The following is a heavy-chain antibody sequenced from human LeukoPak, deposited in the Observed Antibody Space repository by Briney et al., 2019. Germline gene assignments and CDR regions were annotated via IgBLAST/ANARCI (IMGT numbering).Heavy chain of an antibody. CDR3: ARRPCSSISCFFDY. J-gene: IGHJ4*02. D-gene: IGHD2-2*01. CDR2: IFPGDSDT. V-gene: IGHV5-51*01. CDR1: GYSFTSYW. Sequence: GESLKISCKGSGYSFTSYWIGCVRQMPGKGLEWVGIIFPGDSDTRYSPSFQGQVTISADKSISAAYLQWSSLKASDTAMYFCARRPCSSISCFFDYWGQGTLVTVSS.